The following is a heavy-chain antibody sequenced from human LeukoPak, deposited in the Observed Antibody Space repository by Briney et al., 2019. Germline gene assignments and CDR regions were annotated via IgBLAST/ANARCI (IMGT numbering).Heavy chain of an antibody. CDR3: ARDPTRYLRYGYFDY. CDR2: INNVATHS. D-gene: IGHD4-17*01. Sequence: GGSLRLSCAGSGFTFTDSAINWVRQAPGKGLEWVSSINNVATHSYYAASVKGRFSISRDDAKNSVYLQMHSLRAEDTAIYYCARDPTRYLRYGYFDYWGQGAQVTVSS. CDR1: GFTFTDSA. V-gene: IGHV3-21*01. J-gene: IGHJ4*02.